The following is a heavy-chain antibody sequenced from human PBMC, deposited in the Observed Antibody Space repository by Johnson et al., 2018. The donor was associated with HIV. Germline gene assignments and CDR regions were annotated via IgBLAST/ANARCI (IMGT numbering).Heavy chain of an antibody. D-gene: IGHD1-1*01. CDR2: IGTAGDT. V-gene: IGHV3-13*01. J-gene: IGHJ3*02. Sequence: EQLEESGGGVVQPGRSLRLSCAASGFTFSSYDMHWVRQATGKGLEWVSAIGTAGDTYYPGSVKGRFTISRENAKNSLYLQMNSLRAGDTAVYYCARVLGTSDAFDIWGQGTMVTVSS. CDR3: ARVLGTSDAFDI. CDR1: GFTFSSYD.